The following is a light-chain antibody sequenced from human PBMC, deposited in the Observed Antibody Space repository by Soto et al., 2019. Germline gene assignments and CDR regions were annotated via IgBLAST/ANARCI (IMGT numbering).Light chain of an antibody. Sequence: ERPRPPPVSAGPGQNVTISCSGKSSNIGNNYVSWYQQHPGTAPKFLIYDNNKRPSGIPDRFSGSKSGTSATLGITGLQTGDEFVYYCRTCDSLMTSAVFGGAT. CDR2: DNN. CDR1: SSNIGNNY. CDR3: RTCDSLMTSAV. V-gene: IGLV1-51*01. J-gene: IGLJ2*01.